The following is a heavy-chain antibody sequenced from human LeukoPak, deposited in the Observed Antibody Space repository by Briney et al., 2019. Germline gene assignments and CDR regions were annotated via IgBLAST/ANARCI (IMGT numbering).Heavy chain of an antibody. CDR1: GFTVSSNY. CDR2: IYSGGST. Sequence: GGSLRLSCAASGFTVSSNYMSWVRQAPGKGLEWVSVIYSGGSTYYADSVKGRFTISRDNSKNTLYLQMNSLRAEDTAVYYCARDHYDSSGYYAYWGQGTLVTVSS. CDR3: ARDHYDSSGYYAY. J-gene: IGHJ4*02. D-gene: IGHD3-22*01. V-gene: IGHV3-53*01.